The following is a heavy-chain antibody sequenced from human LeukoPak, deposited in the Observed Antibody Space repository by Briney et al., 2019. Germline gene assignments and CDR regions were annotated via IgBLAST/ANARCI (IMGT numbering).Heavy chain of an antibody. CDR1: GFTFSSYS. J-gene: IGHJ4*02. CDR3: ARSSYCGGDCYTGQFDY. CDR2: ISYDGTNK. V-gene: IGHV3-30*03. Sequence: GGSLRLSCAASGFTFSSYSMNWVRQAPGKGLEWVAVISYDGTNKYYADSVKGRFSISRDNSKKTVYLQMNSLRPEDTAVYYCARSSYCGGDCYTGQFDYWGQGTLVTVSS. D-gene: IGHD2-21*02.